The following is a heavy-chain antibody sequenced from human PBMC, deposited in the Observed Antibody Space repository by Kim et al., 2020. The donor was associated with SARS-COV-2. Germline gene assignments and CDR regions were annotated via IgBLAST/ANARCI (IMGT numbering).Heavy chain of an antibody. J-gene: IGHJ4*02. CDR2: T. D-gene: IGHD3-10*01. CDR3: ARGYGSGSYHY. V-gene: IGHV1-18*01. Sequence: TNYAQKFQDRVTMTTDTSTSTVYMELRSLKSDDTAVYYCARGYGSGSYHYWGQGTLVTVSS.